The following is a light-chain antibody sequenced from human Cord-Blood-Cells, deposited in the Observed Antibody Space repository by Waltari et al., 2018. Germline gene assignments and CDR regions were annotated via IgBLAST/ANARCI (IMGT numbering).Light chain of an antibody. J-gene: IGKJ4*01. CDR1: QDISNY. V-gene: IGKV1-33*01. CDR3: QQYDNLPPKLT. CDR2: DAS. Sequence: DIQMTQSPSSLSASVGDRVTITCQASQDISNYLTWYQQKPGKAPKLLIYDASNLETGFPSRFSGSGSGTDFTFTISSLQPEDIATYYCQQYDNLPPKLTFGGGTKVEIK.